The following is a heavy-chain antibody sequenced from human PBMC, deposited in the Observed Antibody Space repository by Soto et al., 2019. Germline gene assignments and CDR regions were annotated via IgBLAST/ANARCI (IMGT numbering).Heavy chain of an antibody. V-gene: IGHV5-10-1*01. D-gene: IGHD3-9*01. Sequence: LKISCKGSGYSFTNQWISWVRQMPGKGLEWMGRIDPSDSYINYSPSFQGHVTISVDKSINTAYLQWSSLKASDTAMYYCVRRDYDTLTGYYTVDFWGQGTMVTVSS. J-gene: IGHJ4*02. CDR2: IDPSDSYI. CDR3: VRRDYDTLTGYYTVDF. CDR1: GYSFTNQW.